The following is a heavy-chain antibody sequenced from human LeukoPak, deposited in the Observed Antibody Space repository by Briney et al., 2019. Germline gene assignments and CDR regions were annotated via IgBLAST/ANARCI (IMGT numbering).Heavy chain of an antibody. CDR2: INPNNGNT. CDR1: GYAFISYD. Sequence: GSVKVSCKTSGYAFISYDINWVRQAAGQGLEWMGWINPNNGNTGYAQKFQGRVTMTRDTSINTVYMELSSLRSEDTAVYYCAREYCSGGSCSWFDPWGQGTLVTVSS. V-gene: IGHV1-8*01. CDR3: AREYCSGGSCSWFDP. J-gene: IGHJ5*02. D-gene: IGHD2-15*01.